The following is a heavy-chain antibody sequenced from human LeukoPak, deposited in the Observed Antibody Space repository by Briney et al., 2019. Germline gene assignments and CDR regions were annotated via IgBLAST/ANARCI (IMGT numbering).Heavy chain of an antibody. CDR3: ARALPEYDFWSGYFQSHYYYYGMDV. J-gene: IGHJ6*02. CDR1: GLTFSSDW. Sequence: GGSLRLSCAASGLTFSSDWMHWVRQVPGKGLVWVSRINSDASTINYADSVKGRFTISRDNAKNSLYLQMNSLRAEDTAVYYCARALPEYDFWSGYFQSHYYYYGMDVWGQGTTVTVSS. D-gene: IGHD3-3*01. CDR2: INSDASTI. V-gene: IGHV3-74*01.